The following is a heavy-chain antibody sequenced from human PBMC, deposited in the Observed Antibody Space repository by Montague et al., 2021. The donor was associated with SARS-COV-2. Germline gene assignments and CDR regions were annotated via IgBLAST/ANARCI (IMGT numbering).Heavy chain of an antibody. D-gene: IGHD6-6*01. CDR1: GASITSGSYY. Sequence: TLSLTCTVSGASITSGSYYWSWIRQPAGTRLEWIGRKYTTVRTNYXPSLKSRVAISVDTSKNQFSLKLSSVTAADTAVYYCARAGEQLVRGRWYFDYWGQGILVTVSP. CDR3: ARAGEQLVRGRWYFDY. J-gene: IGHJ4*02. CDR2: KYTTVRT. V-gene: IGHV4-61*02.